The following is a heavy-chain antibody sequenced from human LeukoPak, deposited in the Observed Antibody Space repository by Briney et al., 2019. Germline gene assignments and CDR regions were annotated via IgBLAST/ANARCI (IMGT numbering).Heavy chain of an antibody. CDR1: GFTFSSYG. V-gene: IGHV3-30*02. D-gene: IGHD3-22*01. CDR2: IRYDGSNK. CDR3: AKDREVFTMIVVVPPSS. J-gene: IGHJ4*02. Sequence: PGGSLRLSCAASGFTFSSYGMHWVRQAPGKGLEWVAFIRYDGSNKYYADSVKGRFTISRDNSKNTLYLQMNSLRAEDTAVYYCAKDREVFTMIVVVPPSSWGQGTLVTVSS.